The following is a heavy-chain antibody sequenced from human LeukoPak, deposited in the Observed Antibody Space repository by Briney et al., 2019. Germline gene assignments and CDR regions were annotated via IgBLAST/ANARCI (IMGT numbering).Heavy chain of an antibody. CDR2: INTDGSST. D-gene: IGHD2-2*01. Sequence: GGSLRLSCAASGFTFSNYWMHWVRQAPGKGLVWVSRINTDGSSTSSADSVKGRFTISRDNAKNTLYLQMNSLRAEDTAVYYCARDLRYCSSTSCYDPNFDYGGQGTLVTVSS. J-gene: IGHJ4*02. CDR1: GFTFSNYW. CDR3: ARDLRYCSSTSCYDPNFDY. V-gene: IGHV3-74*01.